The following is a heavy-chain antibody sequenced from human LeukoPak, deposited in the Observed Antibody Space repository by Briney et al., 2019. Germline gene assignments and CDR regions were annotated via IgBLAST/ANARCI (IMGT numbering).Heavy chain of an antibody. CDR1: GYTFTDYY. J-gene: IGHJ4*02. D-gene: IGHD1-26*01. CDR2: IDPNSGGT. Sequence: ASVKVSCKASGYTFTDYYIHWVRQAPVQGLEWMGRIDPNSGGTNYAQEFQDRVTMTTDTSISTAYMELSSLKSDDTALYYCARDLPYTPSWELDYWGQGTPVTVSS. CDR3: ARDLPYTPSWELDY. V-gene: IGHV1-2*06.